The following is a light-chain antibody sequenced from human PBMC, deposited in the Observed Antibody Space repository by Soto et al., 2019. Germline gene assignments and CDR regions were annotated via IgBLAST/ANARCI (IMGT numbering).Light chain of an antibody. V-gene: IGLV2-14*01. CDR1: SSDVGGYDS. CDR2: EVT. CDR3: SSSTPTTMV. J-gene: IGLJ3*02. Sequence: QSALTQPASVSGSPGQSITISCTGTSSDVGGYDSVSWYQQYPGKAPKLMIYEVTSRPSGISNRFSASKSGNTASLTISGLQPEDEANYYCSSSTPTTMVFGGGTKLTVL.